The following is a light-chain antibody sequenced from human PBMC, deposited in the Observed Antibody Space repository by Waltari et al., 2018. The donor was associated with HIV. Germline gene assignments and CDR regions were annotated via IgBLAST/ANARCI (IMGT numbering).Light chain of an antibody. CDR2: KDS. CDR1: GPPRHF. Sequence: SYELSQPPSASVSPGQTVRTTCPGNGPPRHFSSWYQKKPGQAPLLIIFKDSERPSAIPERRSAATSGTTATLSITAGQTEDEADDYCRSVGASDSSSIVFGGGTKLTVL. V-gene: IGLV3-25*03. CDR3: RSVGASDSSSIV. J-gene: IGLJ2*01.